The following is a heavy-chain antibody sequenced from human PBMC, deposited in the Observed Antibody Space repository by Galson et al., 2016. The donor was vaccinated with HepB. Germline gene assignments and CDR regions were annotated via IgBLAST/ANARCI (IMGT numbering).Heavy chain of an antibody. J-gene: IGHJ5*02. CDR3: TRETRWYFDL. CDR1: GFTFSSYW. V-gene: IGHV3-74*01. Sequence: LRLSCAASGFTFSSYWMHWVRQTPGKGLVWVSRINADGTATGYADSVKGRFTISRDDAKNTLYLQMNTLRVEDTAVYYCTRETRWYFDLWGQGTLVTVSS. D-gene: IGHD4-23*01. CDR2: INADGTAT.